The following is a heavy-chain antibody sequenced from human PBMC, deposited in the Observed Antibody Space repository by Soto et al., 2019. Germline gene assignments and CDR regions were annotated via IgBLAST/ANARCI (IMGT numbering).Heavy chain of an antibody. CDR1: GYTFTTYG. CDR2: ISGYNGHT. D-gene: IGHD2-2*01. Sequence: QVQLVQSGAEVRKPGASVKVSCKASGYTFTTYGISWVRQAPGQGLEWMGWISGYNGHTKYAQKFQGRVTMTTDTCTSTFYIDSRSLSLDDQAVYHCARAGAMPYYYYGLDVWGQGTTVTFSS. CDR3: ARAGAMPYYYYGLDV. J-gene: IGHJ6*01. V-gene: IGHV1-18*01.